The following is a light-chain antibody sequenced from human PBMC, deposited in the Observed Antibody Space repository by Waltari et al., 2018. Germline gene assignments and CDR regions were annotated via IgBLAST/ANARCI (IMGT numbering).Light chain of an antibody. CDR3: QTGGHGTWV. Sequence: LVLTQSPSASASLGASVKLTCTLSSGYSSNVLAWRQQQPGKGPRYLMKVNSDGSHRKGDDIPDRFSASKSGTECQLTISSLQSEDEADYFCQTGGHGTWVFGGGTKLTVL. CDR1: SGYSSNV. V-gene: IGLV4-69*01. J-gene: IGLJ3*02. CDR2: VNSDGSH.